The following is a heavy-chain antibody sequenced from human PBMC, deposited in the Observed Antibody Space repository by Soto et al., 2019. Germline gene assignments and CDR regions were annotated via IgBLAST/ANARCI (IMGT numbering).Heavy chain of an antibody. CDR2: INPNSGGT. J-gene: IGHJ5*02. CDR3: ARVFDP. V-gene: IGHV1-2*02. CDR1: GYTFTDYN. Sequence: GASVKVSCKXSGYTFTDYNMHWVRQAPGQGLEWMGWINPNSGGTNYVQKFQGRVTMTRDTSISTAYMELSRLRSDDTAVYYCARVFDPWGQGTLVTVSS.